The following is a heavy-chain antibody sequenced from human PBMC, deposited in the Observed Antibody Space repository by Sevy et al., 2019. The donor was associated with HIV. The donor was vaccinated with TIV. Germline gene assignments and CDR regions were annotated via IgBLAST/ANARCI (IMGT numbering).Heavy chain of an antibody. CDR1: GFRLEDYG. D-gene: IGHD3-10*01. Sequence: GGSLRRSCAASGFRLEDYGMHWVRRAPGKGLEWVSGIGWNSGSVGYAVSVKGRFTISRDNAKNLLYLQMNSLTSEDTALYYCAKDLLPYGSGSYPLDYWGQGTVVTVSS. J-gene: IGHJ4*02. V-gene: IGHV3-9*01. CDR3: AKDLLPYGSGSYPLDY. CDR2: IGWNSGSV.